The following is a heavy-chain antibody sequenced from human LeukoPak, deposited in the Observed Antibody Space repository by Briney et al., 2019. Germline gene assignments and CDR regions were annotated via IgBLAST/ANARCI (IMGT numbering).Heavy chain of an antibody. CDR1: GFTFSSYG. Sequence: GGSLRLSCAASGFTFSSYGMHWVRQAPGKGLEWVAFIRYDGSNKYYADSVKGRFTISRDNSKNTLYLQMNSLRAEDTAVYYYAKGGDYYDSSGYYSGIDYWGQGTLVTVSS. CDR3: AKGGDYYDSSGYYSGIDY. J-gene: IGHJ4*02. D-gene: IGHD3-22*01. CDR2: IRYDGSNK. V-gene: IGHV3-30*02.